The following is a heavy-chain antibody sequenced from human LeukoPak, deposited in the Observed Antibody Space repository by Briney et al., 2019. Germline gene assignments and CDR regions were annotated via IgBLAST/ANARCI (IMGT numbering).Heavy chain of an antibody. CDR3: ARLVVYSYGLYSFFDY. CDR1: GGSISSYY. CDR2: IYYSGST. D-gene: IGHD5-18*01. V-gene: IGHV4-59*08. J-gene: IGHJ4*02. Sequence: PSETLSLTCTVSGGSISSYYWSWIRQPPGKGLEWIGYIYYSGSTNYNPSLKSRVTISVDTSKNQFSLKLSSVTAADTAVYYCARLVVYSYGLYSFFDYWGQGTLVTVSS.